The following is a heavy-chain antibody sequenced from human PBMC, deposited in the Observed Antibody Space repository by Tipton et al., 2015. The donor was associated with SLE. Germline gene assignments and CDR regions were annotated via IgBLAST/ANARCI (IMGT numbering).Heavy chain of an antibody. Sequence: SLRLSCAASGFTFASFTSYGMHWVRQAPGKGLEWVAFIRYDAIXXYYADSVKGRFTISRDNSKNTVYLQMNSLRAEDTAIYYCAKGTSIGHSSGWDYWGQGTLVTVSS. V-gene: IGHV3-30*02. CDR1: GFTFASFTSYG. J-gene: IGHJ4*02. CDR3: AKGTSIGHSSGWDY. CDR2: IRYDAIXX. D-gene: IGHD6-19*01.